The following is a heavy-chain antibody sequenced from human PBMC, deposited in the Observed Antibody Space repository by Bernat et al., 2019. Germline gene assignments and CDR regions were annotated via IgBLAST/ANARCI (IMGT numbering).Heavy chain of an antibody. CDR2: ISAYNGNT. CDR3: AREYLLWFGECFSYYYGMDV. CDR1: GYTFTSYG. J-gene: IGHJ6*02. Sequence: QVQLVQSGAEVKKPGASVKVSCKASGYTFTSYGISWVRQAPGQGLEWMGWISAYNGNTNYAQKLQGRVTMTTDTSTSTAYMELRSLRSDDTAVYYCAREYLLWFGECFSYYYGMDVWGQGTTVTVSS. V-gene: IGHV1-18*01. D-gene: IGHD3-10*01.